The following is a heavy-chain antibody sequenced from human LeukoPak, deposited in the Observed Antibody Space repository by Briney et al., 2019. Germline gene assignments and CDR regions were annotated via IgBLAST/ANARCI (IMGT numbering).Heavy chain of an antibody. CDR2: IYYSGST. Sequence: SETLSLTCTVSGGSISSYYWSWIRQPPGKVLEWIGYIYYSGSTNYNPSLKSRVTISVDTSKNQFSLKLSSVTAADTAVYYCARDRATFSGVGRHRDGRAGAFDIWGQGTMVTVSS. CDR3: ARDRATFSGVGRHRDGRAGAFDI. CDR1: GGSISSYY. D-gene: IGHD5-24*01. J-gene: IGHJ3*02. V-gene: IGHV4-59*01.